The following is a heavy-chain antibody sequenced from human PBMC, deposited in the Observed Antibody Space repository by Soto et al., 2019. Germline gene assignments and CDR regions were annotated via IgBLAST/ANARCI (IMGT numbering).Heavy chain of an antibody. Sequence: SETLSLTCAVSGGSISSGGYSWSWIRQPPGKGLEWIGYVYHSGNPYYNPSLKGRVTISLDRSKNQFSLELGSVTAADTAVYYCARLALVTRIFDYWGQGTLVTVSS. J-gene: IGHJ4*02. CDR1: GGSISSGGYS. D-gene: IGHD2-21*02. CDR2: VYHSGNP. CDR3: ARLALVTRIFDY. V-gene: IGHV4-30-2*01.